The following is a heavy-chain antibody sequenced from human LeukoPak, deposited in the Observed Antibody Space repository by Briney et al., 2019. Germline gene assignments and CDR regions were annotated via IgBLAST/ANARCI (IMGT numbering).Heavy chain of an antibody. V-gene: IGHV3-30*18. D-gene: IGHD6-6*01. J-gene: IGHJ4*02. CDR2: ISYDGSNK. CDR1: GFTFSSYG. Sequence: PGGSLRLSCAASGFTFSSYGMHWVRQAPGKGLEWVAVISYDGSNKYYADSVKGRFTISRDNSKNTLYLQMNSLRAEDTAVYYCAKDQIVEQLVLLLDYWGQGTLVTVSS. CDR3: AKDQIVEQLVLLLDY.